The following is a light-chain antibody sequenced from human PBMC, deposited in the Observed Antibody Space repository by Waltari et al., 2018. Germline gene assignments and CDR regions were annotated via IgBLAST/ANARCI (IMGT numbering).Light chain of an antibody. Sequence: HSALTQHASVSGSPGQSINISCTGTSSDVGSYNLVSWYQQHPDKPPKSMIYEDSKLPSGVVNVCPATNSGYAASLTFSGLKAEEESDYYCCSYAGSSTLVFGGGTKLTVL. CDR3: CSYAGSSTLV. J-gene: IGLJ3*02. CDR1: SSDVGSYNL. CDR2: EDS. V-gene: IGLV2-23*01.